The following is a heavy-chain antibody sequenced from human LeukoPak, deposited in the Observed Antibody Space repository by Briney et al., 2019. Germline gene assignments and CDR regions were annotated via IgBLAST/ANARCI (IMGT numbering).Heavy chain of an antibody. CDR3: ARDRGYSSSPADFDY. J-gene: IGHJ4*02. CDR1: GFTVSSNY. CDR2: IYSGGST. D-gene: IGHD6-13*01. Sequence: PGGSLRLSCAASGFTVSSNYMSWVRQAPGKGLDWVSVIYSGGSTYYADSVKGRFTISRDNSKNTLYLQMNSLRAEDTAVYYCARDRGYSSSPADFDYWGQGTLVTVSS. V-gene: IGHV3-66*02.